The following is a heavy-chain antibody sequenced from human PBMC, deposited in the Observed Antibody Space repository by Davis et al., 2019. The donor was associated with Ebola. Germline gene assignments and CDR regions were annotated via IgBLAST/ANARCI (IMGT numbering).Heavy chain of an antibody. CDR1: GFTVSSNY. V-gene: IGHV3-53*01. CDR3: ARPTQNYDILTGYYYGMDV. D-gene: IGHD3-9*01. J-gene: IGHJ6*04. Sequence: GGSLRLSCAASGFTVSSNYMSWVRQAPGKGLERVSVIYSGGSTYYADSVKGRFTISRDNSTNTLYLQMNSLRAEETAVYYCARPTQNYDILTGYYYGMDVWGKGTTVTVSS. CDR2: IYSGGST.